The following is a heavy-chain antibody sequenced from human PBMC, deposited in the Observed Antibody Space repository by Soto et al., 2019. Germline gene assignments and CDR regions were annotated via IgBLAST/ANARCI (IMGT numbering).Heavy chain of an antibody. CDR2: IYPGDSDT. D-gene: IGHD2-15*01. Sequence: GASLKISCKGSGYSFTSYWIGWVRQMPGKGLEWMGIIYPGDSDTRYSPSFEGQVTISADKSISTAYLQWSSLKASDTAMYYCARRGYCSGGGCFSAAFDFWGQGTMVTVSS. J-gene: IGHJ3*01. CDR3: ARRGYCSGGGCFSAAFDF. V-gene: IGHV5-51*01. CDR1: GYSFTSYW.